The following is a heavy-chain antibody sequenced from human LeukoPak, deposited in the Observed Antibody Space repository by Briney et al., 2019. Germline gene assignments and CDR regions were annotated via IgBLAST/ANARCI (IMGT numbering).Heavy chain of an antibody. Sequence: GRSLRLSCVASGFTFSSYAMHWVRQAPGKGLEWVAVISYDGSNKYYADSVKGRFTISRDNSKNTLYLQMNSLRAEDTAVYYCARDGGHDAFDIWGQGTMVTVSS. D-gene: IGHD2-15*01. CDR2: ISYDGSNK. CDR3: ARDGGHDAFDI. V-gene: IGHV3-30-3*01. CDR1: GFTFSSYA. J-gene: IGHJ3*02.